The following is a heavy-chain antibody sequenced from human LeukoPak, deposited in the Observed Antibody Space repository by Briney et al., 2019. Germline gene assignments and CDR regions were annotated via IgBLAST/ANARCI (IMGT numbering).Heavy chain of an antibody. D-gene: IGHD6-19*01. J-gene: IGHJ4*02. Sequence: SETLSLTCTVSGDSINNDYWTWIRQPPGKGLEWIGYIYDGSTNYSPSLENRVTISADTSKNQFSLKMTSVTAADTAVYYCAREGSDWDPFDYWGQGTLVTVSS. CDR1: GDSINNDY. CDR2: IYDGST. V-gene: IGHV4-59*01. CDR3: AREGSDWDPFDY.